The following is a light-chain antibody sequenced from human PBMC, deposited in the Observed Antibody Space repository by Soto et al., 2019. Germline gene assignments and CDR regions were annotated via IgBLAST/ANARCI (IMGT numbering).Light chain of an antibody. CDR2: KAS. Sequence: DIQMTQSPSTLSASVGDRVTITCWASQSISSWLAWYQQRPGKAPKPLIYKASTLESGVPSRFSGSGPGTEFTHTLSNLQPDFFATDYFQQDNSYSWTFGQGTKVELK. CDR1: QSISSW. CDR3: QQDNSYSWT. J-gene: IGKJ1*01. V-gene: IGKV1-5*03.